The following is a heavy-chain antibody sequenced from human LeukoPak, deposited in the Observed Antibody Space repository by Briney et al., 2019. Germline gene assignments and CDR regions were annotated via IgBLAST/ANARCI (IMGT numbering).Heavy chain of an antibody. CDR3: ARDFSSTIFGVVQFDY. J-gene: IGHJ4*02. CDR2: INPNSGGT. Sequence: ASVKVSCKASGYTFTGYYMHWVRQAPGQGLEWMGWINPNSGGTNYAQKFQGRVTMTRDTSISTAYMELSRLRSDDTAVYYCARDFSSTIFGVVQFDYWGQGTLVTVSS. CDR1: GYTFTGYY. V-gene: IGHV1-2*02. D-gene: IGHD3-3*01.